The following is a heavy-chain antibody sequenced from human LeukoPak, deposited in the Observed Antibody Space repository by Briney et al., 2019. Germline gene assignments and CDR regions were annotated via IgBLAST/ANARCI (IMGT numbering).Heavy chain of an antibody. J-gene: IGHJ4*02. Sequence: SETLSLTCSVSDASIRSNYWSWIRQPPGKGLEWIGYFYYSGNTNYNPSLKSRVTISVDTSKNQFSLKLSSVTAADTAVYYCAXXXXXAGAGGLAYWGQGTLVTVSS. D-gene: IGHD3-10*01. CDR1: DASIRSNY. V-gene: IGHV4-59*08. CDR2: FYYSGNT. CDR3: AXXXXXAGAGGLAY.